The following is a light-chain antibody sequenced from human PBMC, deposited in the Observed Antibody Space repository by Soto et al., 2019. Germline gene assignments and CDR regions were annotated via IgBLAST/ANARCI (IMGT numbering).Light chain of an antibody. J-gene: IGLJ1*01. CDR1: SSDVGGCNS. V-gene: IGLV2-14*01. Sequence: QSVLTQPASVSGSPGQSITISCTGTSSDVGGCNSVSWYQQHPGKAPKLMIYNVSNRPSGVSNRFSGSKSGNTASLTISGLQAEDEADYYCSSYTSSSTYVFGTGTKVTVL. CDR2: NVS. CDR3: SSYTSSSTYV.